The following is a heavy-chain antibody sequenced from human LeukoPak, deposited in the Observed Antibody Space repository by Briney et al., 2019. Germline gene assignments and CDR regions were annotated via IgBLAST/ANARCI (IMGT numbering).Heavy chain of an antibody. V-gene: IGHV1-18*01. D-gene: IGHD2-2*01. CDR2: ISPYNGNT. CDR1: GYTFTNYG. J-gene: IGHJ4*02. CDR3: ARDSVACTSNSCYLPDY. Sequence: ASVKVSCKASGYTFTNYGFSWVRQAPGQGLEWMGWISPYNGNTNYAQNFQGRVTMTTDTSTSTAYMELRSLRSDDTAVYYCARDSVACTSNSCYLPDYWGQGTLVTVSS.